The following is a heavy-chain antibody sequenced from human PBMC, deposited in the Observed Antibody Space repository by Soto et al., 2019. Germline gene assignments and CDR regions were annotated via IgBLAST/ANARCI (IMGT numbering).Heavy chain of an antibody. Sequence: EVQLLESGGGLVQQGGSLRLACAASGLTFSRYTMGWVRQAPGKGLEWVSAIIASGVITYYADSVKGRFTISRDNSNNTVYLQMNSLRAEDTAVYYCAKDLRGPEAGTWYFDLWGRGTLVTVSS. CDR1: GLTFSRYT. J-gene: IGHJ2*01. D-gene: IGHD6-13*01. CDR3: AKDLRGPEAGTWYFDL. V-gene: IGHV3-23*01. CDR2: IIASGVIT.